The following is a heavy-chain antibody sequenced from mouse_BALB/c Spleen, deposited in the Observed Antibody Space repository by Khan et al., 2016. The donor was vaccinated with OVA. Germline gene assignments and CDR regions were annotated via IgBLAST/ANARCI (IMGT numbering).Heavy chain of an antibody. J-gene: IGHJ2*01. V-gene: IGHV3-2*02. CDR2: ISSSGST. D-gene: IGHD1-2*01. CDR1: GYSLTSGYG. CDR3: ARTARIKY. Sequence: VQLKESGPGLVKPSQSLSLTCTVTGYSLTSGYGWNWIRQFPGNKLEWMGYISSSGSTNYNPSLKSRISITRDPSKNQFFLQLNSVTTEDTATYYCARTARIKYWGQGTTLTVSS.